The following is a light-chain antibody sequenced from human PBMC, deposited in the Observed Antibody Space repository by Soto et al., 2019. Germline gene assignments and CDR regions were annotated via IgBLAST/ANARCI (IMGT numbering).Light chain of an antibody. Sequence: DILMTKCPESLPVSLGDGAAFNCKSNQSVFSNSKNRNHLSWYQQKPGQPPNLLIYWASTRESGVPGRFSGSGSGTDFTLTISSLQAEDVAVYYCQQYYSTPLTFGRGTKVDIK. CDR2: WAS. V-gene: IGKV4-1*01. J-gene: IGKJ4*01. CDR1: QSVFSNSKNRNH. CDR3: QQYYSTPLT.